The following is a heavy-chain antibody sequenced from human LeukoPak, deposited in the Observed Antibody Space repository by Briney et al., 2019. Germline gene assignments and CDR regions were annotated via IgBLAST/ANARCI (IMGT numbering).Heavy chain of an antibody. D-gene: IGHD2-2*01. CDR3: ARLRRYCSSTSCYYGYFDY. J-gene: IGHJ4*02. V-gene: IGHV4-39*01. CDR1: GGSISSSSYY. CDR2: FYYSGST. Sequence: SETLSLTCTVSGGSISSSSYYWGWIRQPPGKGLEWIGIFYYSGSTYYNPSLKSRVTVSGDTSKNQFSLNLSSVTAADTAVYYCARLRRYCSSTSCYYGYFDYWGQGTLVTVSS.